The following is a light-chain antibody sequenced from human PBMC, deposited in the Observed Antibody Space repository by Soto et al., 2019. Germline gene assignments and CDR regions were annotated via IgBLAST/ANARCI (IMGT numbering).Light chain of an antibody. CDR2: DAY. J-gene: IGKJ1*01. Sequence: DIQMTQSPSTLSASVGDRVTITCRASQSISSWLAWYQQKPGKAPKLLIYDAYSLQSGVPSRFSGSESGTEFTLTINSLQPDDFATYYCQQYNSYPWTFGQGTKVDI. CDR1: QSISSW. CDR3: QQYNSYPWT. V-gene: IGKV1-5*01.